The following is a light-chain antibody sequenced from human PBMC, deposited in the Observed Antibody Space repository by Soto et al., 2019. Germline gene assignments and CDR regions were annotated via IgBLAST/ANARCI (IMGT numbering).Light chain of an antibody. Sequence: QSALTQPRSVSGSPGQSVTISCTGTSSDVGGYNYVSWYQQHPGKAPKLMIYDVSKRPSGVPDRFSGSKSGNTASLTISGLQAEDEADYYCCSYAGIYEGVVFGGGTQLTVL. J-gene: IGLJ2*01. V-gene: IGLV2-11*01. CDR3: CSYAGIYEGVV. CDR1: SSDVGGYNY. CDR2: DVS.